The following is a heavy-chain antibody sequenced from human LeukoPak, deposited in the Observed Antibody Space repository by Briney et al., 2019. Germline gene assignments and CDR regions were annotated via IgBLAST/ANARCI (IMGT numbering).Heavy chain of an antibody. CDR3: AIAPYYYGSGSYFFDY. Sequence: SQTLSLTCTVSGGSISSGSYYWSWIRQPAGKGLEWIGRIYTSGSTNYNPSLKSRVTISVDTSKNQFSLKLSSVTAADTAVYYCAIAPYYYGSGSYFFDYWGQGTLVTVSS. D-gene: IGHD3-10*01. V-gene: IGHV4-61*02. CDR2: IYTSGST. J-gene: IGHJ4*02. CDR1: GGSISSGSYY.